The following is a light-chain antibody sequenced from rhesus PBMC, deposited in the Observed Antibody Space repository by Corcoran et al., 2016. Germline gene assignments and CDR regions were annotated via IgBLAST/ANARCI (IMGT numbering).Light chain of an antibody. CDR2: DSS. CDR3: QQRNSYPRT. Sequence: DIQLTQSPSSLSASVGDRVTITCRASQGISSYLAWYQQTSGKAPKLLIYDSSNLQSGVPSRFCGSGSGTEFTLTISSLQPEDFATYYCQQRNSYPRTFGQGTKVEIK. V-gene: IGKV1-38*01. CDR1: QGISSY. J-gene: IGKJ1*01.